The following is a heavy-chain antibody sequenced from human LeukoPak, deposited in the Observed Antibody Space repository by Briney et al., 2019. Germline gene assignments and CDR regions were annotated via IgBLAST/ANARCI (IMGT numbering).Heavy chain of an antibody. J-gene: IGHJ4*02. CDR2: INHSGST. D-gene: IGHD2-2*01. CDR3: ARGPKGRYCSSTSCEYYFDY. V-gene: IGHV4-34*01. CDR1: GGSFSGYY. Sequence: SETLSLTCAAYGGSFSGYYWSWIRQPPGKGLEWIGEINHSGSTNYNPSLKSRVTISVDTSKNQFSLKLSSVTAADTAVYYCARGPKGRYCSSTSCEYYFDYWGQGTLVTVSS.